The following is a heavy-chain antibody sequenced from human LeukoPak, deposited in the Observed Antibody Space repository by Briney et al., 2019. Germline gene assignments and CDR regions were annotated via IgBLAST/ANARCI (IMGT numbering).Heavy chain of an antibody. D-gene: IGHD3-3*01. J-gene: IGHJ4*02. CDR1: GGSISSGGYY. CDR3: ARGDYDFWSGSYPGFDY. CDR2: IYYSGST. V-gene: IGHV4-31*03. Sequence: SETLSLTCTVSGGSISSGGYYWSWIRQHPGKGLEWIGYIYYSGSTYYNPSLKSRVTISVDTSKNQFSLKLSSVTAADTAVYYCARGDYDFWSGSYPGFDYWGQGTLVTVSS.